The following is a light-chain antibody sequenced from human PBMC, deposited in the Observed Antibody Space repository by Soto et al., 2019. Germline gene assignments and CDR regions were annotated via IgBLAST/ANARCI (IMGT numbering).Light chain of an antibody. CDR1: SSDVGGYNY. Sequence: SVLTQPASVSGSPGQSITISCTGTSSDVGGYNYVSWYQQHPGKAPKLMIYDVSNRPSGVSNRFSGSKSGNTASLTISGLQAEDEADYYCSSYTSSSTSHVVFGGGTKLTVL. CDR2: DVS. CDR3: SSYTSSSTSHVV. V-gene: IGLV2-14*01. J-gene: IGLJ2*01.